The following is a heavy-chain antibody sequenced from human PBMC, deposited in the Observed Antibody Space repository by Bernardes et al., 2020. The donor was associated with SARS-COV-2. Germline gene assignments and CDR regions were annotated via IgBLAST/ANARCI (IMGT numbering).Heavy chain of an antibody. V-gene: IGHV3-33*01. Sequence: ARSLRLSCAASGSTFSNYTTHWVRQAPGEGLEWVAVIWYDGSNKYYVDSVKGRFTISRDNSKNTLYLQMNSRRAEDTSVYYCATIGVAGTASSYYGLDVCGQGTTVTVSS. CDR1: GSTFSNYT. J-gene: IGHJ6*02. D-gene: IGHD6-19*01. CDR3: ATIGVAGTASSYYGLDV. CDR2: IWYDGSNK.